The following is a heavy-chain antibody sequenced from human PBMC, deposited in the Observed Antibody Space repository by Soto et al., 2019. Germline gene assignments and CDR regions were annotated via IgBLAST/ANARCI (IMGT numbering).Heavy chain of an antibody. Sequence: GGSLRLSCAASGFTFSSYSMNWVRQAPGKGLEWVSSISSSISYIYYADSVKGRFTISRDNAKNSLYLQMNSLRAEDTAVYYCARDGRYSSGWYFAYASSGMDVWGQGTRVTVSS. CDR3: ARDGRYSSGWYFAYASSGMDV. V-gene: IGHV3-21*01. J-gene: IGHJ6*02. CDR2: ISSSISYI. D-gene: IGHD6-19*01. CDR1: GFTFSSYS.